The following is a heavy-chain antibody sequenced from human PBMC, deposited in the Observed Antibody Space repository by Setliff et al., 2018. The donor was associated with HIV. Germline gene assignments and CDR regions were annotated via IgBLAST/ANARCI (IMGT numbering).Heavy chain of an antibody. V-gene: IGHV3-7*01. CDR1: GFTFSNYW. Sequence: GGSLRLSCAASGFTFSNYWMSWVRQAPGKGLEWVANIKQDGTEKYYVGSVKGRFTISRDNGKNSLYLQMNSLRAEDTAVYYCARLIVVVISSWFDPWGQGTLVTVSS. CDR3: ARLIVVVISSWFDP. J-gene: IGHJ5*02. CDR2: IKQDGTEK. D-gene: IGHD3-22*01.